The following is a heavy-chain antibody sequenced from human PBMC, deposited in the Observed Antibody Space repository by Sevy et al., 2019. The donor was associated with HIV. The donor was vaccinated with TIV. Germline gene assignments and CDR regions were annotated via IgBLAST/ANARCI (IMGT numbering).Heavy chain of an antibody. J-gene: IGHJ4*02. CDR3: AREGCSKPHDY. D-gene: IGHD2-2*01. CDR1: GFTFSNYA. CDR2: FSFVFGKI. Sequence: GGSLRLSCAASGFTFSNYAMSWVRQAPGKGLEGVSTFSFVFGKINYADSVKGRFTISRHNSKNTLYLQMNSLRAEDTALYYCAREGCSKPHDYWGQGTLVTVSS. V-gene: IGHV3-23*01.